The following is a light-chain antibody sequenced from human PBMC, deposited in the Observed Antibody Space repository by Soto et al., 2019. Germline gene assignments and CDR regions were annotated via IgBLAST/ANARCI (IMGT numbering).Light chain of an antibody. V-gene: IGKV1-5*03. CDR2: KAS. CDR1: QSISIW. CDR3: QQYNGYSRA. J-gene: IGKJ1*01. Sequence: DIQMTQSPSTLSASVGDRVTITCRASQSISIWLAWYQQKPGKAPKVLIYKASSLESGVPSRFSGSGSGTEFTLTNSSLQPDDFATYYCQQYNGYSRAFGQGTKVEIK.